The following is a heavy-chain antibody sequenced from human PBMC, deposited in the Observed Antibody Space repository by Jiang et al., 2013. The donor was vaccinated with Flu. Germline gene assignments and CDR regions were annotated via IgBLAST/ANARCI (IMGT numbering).Heavy chain of an antibody. J-gene: IGHJ5*02. D-gene: IGHD6-13*01. Sequence: RIDPSDSYSNYSPSFQGHVNISVDRSSSTAYLQWSSLKASDTAMYYCARHNGASAHQRSLPGNNWFDPWGQGTLVTVSS. CDR2: IDPSDSYS. V-gene: IGHV5-10-1*01. CDR3: ARHNGASAHQRSLPGNNWFDP.